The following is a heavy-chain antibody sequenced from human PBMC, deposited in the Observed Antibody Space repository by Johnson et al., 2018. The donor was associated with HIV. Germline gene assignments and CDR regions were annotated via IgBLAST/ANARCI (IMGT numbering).Heavy chain of an antibody. J-gene: IGHJ3*02. V-gene: IGHV3-53*01. CDR2: IYSGGST. D-gene: IGHD4-17*01. CDR1: GFTVSSNY. CDR3: AREVAGDYGDSPGAFDI. Sequence: VQLVESGGGLIQPGGSLRLSCAASGFTVSSNYMSWVRQAPGKGLVWVSVIYSGGSTYYADSVKGRFTISRDNSKNTLYLQMNSLRAEDTAVYYCAREVAGDYGDSPGAFDIWGQGTMVTVSS.